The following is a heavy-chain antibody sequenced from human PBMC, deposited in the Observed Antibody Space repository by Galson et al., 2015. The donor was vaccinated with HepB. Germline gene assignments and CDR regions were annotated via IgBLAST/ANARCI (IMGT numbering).Heavy chain of an antibody. V-gene: IGHV3-23*01. Sequence: SLRLSCAVSGFTFGSYAMSWVRQAPGKGLEWVSSISGSGRSTYYADSVKGRFTISRDNFRNILFLQMNSLRAEDTALYFRAKDPNYESGSGVEWAGWFDPWGQGTLVIVSS. J-gene: IGHJ5*02. CDR2: ISGSGRST. CDR1: GFTFGSYA. D-gene: IGHD3-10*01. CDR3: AKDPNYESGSGVEWAGWFDP.